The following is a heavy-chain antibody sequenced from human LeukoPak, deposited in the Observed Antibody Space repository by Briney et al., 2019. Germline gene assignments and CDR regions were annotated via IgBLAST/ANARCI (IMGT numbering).Heavy chain of an antibody. D-gene: IGHD2-15*01. Sequence: GGSLRLSCAASGFPFRSHWMHWVRQVPGKGLVWVSHISIDGTTTNYADSVKGRFTISRDNAKDTLYLQLNSLRAEDTAIYYCARSLGYSSGGWGQGTLVTVSS. V-gene: IGHV3-74*01. CDR1: GFPFRSHW. J-gene: IGHJ4*02. CDR2: ISIDGTTT. CDR3: ARSLGYSSGG.